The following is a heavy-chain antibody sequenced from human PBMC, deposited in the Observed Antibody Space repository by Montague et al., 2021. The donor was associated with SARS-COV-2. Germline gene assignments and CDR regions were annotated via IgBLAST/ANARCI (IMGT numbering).Heavy chain of an antibody. D-gene: IGHD1-26*01. CDR1: GDSMSGSNSY. Sequence: ETLSLTCSVSGDSMSGSNSYWGWIRQPPGKGLESIGSISYTGSTSYNASLKSRVTMSVDTSKNEFSLRLSSVTASDTAVYYCARLYIQKTLVGASRRRWFDPWGQGTLVTVSS. J-gene: IGHJ5*02. CDR2: ISYTGST. V-gene: IGHV4-39*01. CDR3: ARLYIQKTLVGASRRRWFDP.